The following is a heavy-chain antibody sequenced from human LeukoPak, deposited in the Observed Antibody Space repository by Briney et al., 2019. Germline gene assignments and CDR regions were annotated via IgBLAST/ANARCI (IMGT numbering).Heavy chain of an antibody. CDR1: GFTFSSYA. Sequence: GGSLRLSCAAPGFTFSSYAMHWVRQAPGKGLEWVAVISYDGSNKYYADSVKGRFTISRDNSKNTLYLQMNSLRAEDTAVYYCARATTITMIGVDWGQGTLVTVSS. D-gene: IGHD3-22*01. CDR2: ISYDGSNK. CDR3: ARATTITMIGVD. V-gene: IGHV3-30-3*01. J-gene: IGHJ4*02.